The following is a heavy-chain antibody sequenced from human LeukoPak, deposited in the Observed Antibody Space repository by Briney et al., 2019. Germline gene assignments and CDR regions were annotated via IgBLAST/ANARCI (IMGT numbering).Heavy chain of an antibody. J-gene: IGHJ4*02. CDR3: ARGRRYYYDSSGLTYYFDY. Sequence: SETLSLTCAVYGGSFSGYYWSWIPQPPGKGLVWSGEINHSGSTNYNPFLKSPVAISVDTSKNQLSLKLSSVTAADTAVYYCARGRRYYYDSSGLTYYFDYWGQGTLVTVSS. CDR1: GGSFSGYY. CDR2: INHSGST. V-gene: IGHV4-34*01. D-gene: IGHD3-22*01.